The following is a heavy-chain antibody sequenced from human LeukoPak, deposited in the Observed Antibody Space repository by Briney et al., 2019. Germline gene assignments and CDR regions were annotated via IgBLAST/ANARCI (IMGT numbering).Heavy chain of an antibody. J-gene: IGHJ5*02. Sequence: ASVKVSCKASGYTFTSYDINWVRQATGQGLEWMGWMNPNSGNTGYAQKFQGRVTMTRNTSISTAYMELSSLRSEDTAVYYCARGRNTMVRGVKNWFDPRGQGTLVTVSS. CDR2: MNPNSGNT. CDR3: ARGRNTMVRGVKNWFDP. CDR1: GYTFTSYD. D-gene: IGHD3-10*01. V-gene: IGHV1-8*01.